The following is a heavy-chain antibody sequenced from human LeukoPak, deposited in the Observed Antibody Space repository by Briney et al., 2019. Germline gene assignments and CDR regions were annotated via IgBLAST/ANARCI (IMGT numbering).Heavy chain of an antibody. D-gene: IGHD5-24*01. CDR1: GFTFDDYA. CDR3: ARVGGNGYNYRYYFDY. V-gene: IGHV3-9*01. Sequence: GGSLRLSCAASGFTFDDYAMHWVRHAPGKGLEWVSGISWNSGSIGYADSVKGRFTISRDNAKNSLYLQMNSLRAEDTALYYCARVGGNGYNYRYYFDYWGQGTLVTVSS. J-gene: IGHJ4*02. CDR2: ISWNSGSI.